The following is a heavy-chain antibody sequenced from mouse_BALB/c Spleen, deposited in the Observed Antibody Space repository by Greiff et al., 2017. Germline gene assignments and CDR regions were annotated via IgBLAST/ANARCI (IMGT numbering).Heavy chain of an antibody. J-gene: IGHJ4*01. V-gene: IGHV5-4*02. Sequence: EVKLVESGGGLVKPGGSLKLSCAASGFTFSDYYMYWVRQTPEKRLEWVATISDGGSYTYYPDSVKGRFTISRDNAKNNLYLQMSSLKSEDTAMYYCARGVSTMITSYAMDYWGQGTSVTVSS. CDR1: GFTFSDYY. D-gene: IGHD2-4*01. CDR3: ARGVSTMITSYAMDY. CDR2: ISDGGSYT.